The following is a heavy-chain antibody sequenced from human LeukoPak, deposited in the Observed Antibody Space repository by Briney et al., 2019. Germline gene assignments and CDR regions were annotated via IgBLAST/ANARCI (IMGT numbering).Heavy chain of an antibody. CDR3: ARRDGCNSDY. D-gene: IGHD6-19*01. CDR1: GGSISSSSYY. Sequence: SETLSLTCTVSGGSISSSSYYWGWIRQPPGKGLEWIGSIYYSGSTYYNPSLKSRVTISVDTSKNQFSLKLSSVTAADTAVYYCARRDGCNSDYWGQGTLVTVSS. V-gene: IGHV4-39*01. CDR2: IYYSGST. J-gene: IGHJ4*02.